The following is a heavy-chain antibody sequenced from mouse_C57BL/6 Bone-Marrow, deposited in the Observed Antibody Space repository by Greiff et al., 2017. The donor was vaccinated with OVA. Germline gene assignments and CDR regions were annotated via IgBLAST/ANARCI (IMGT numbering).Heavy chain of an antibody. CDR1: GYTFTGYW. J-gene: IGHJ1*03. CDR3: LGMVTTWYFDG. V-gene: IGHV1-9*01. CDR2: ILPGSGST. D-gene: IGHD2-2*01. Sequence: VKLQQSGAELMKPGASVKLSCKATGYTFTGYWIEWVKQRPGHGLEWIGEILPGSGSTNYHEKFKGKAPFTADTSSNTAYMQRSSLTSEDAAIYDWLGMVTTWYFDGWGTGTTVTVSS.